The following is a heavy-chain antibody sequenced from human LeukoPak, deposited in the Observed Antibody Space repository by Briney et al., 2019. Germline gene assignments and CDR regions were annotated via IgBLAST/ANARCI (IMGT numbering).Heavy chain of an antibody. Sequence: LSLTCAVSGGSISSSNWWSWVRQPPGKGLEWVTVISYDGSNKYYADSVKGRFTISRDNSKNTLFLQMNSLRAEDTAVYYCATSPGDYGDQIYFDSWGQGTLVTVSS. CDR3: ATSPGDYGDQIYFDS. D-gene: IGHD4/OR15-4a*01. V-gene: IGHV3-30*03. CDR2: ISYDGSNK. CDR1: GGSISSSN. J-gene: IGHJ4*02.